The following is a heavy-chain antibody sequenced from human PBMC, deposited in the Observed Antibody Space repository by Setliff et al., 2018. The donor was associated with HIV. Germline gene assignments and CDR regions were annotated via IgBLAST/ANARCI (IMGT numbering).Heavy chain of an antibody. Sequence: SETLSLTCAVYGGSFSDYYWSWIRQPPGKGLEWIGYIYYSGSTNYNPSLNSRVTISVDTPKNQFSLKLNSVIAADTAVYYCARELAYGGYDYFDYWGQGILVTVSS. CDR2: IYYSGST. CDR1: GGSFSDYY. CDR3: ARELAYGGYDYFDY. D-gene: IGHD5-12*01. V-gene: IGHV4-59*01. J-gene: IGHJ4*01.